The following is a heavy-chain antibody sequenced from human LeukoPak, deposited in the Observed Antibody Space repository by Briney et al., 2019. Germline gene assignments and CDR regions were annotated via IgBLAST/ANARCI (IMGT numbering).Heavy chain of an antibody. CDR3: AVDPRITMIFDY. CDR1: GYTFNGYY. V-gene: IGHV1-2*02. CDR2: INPNSGGT. Sequence: ASVKVSCKASGYTFNGYYMHWVRQAPGQGLEWMGWINPNSGGTNYAQKFQGRVTMTRDTSISTAYMELSRLRSDDTAVYYCAVDPRITMIFDYWGQGTLVTVSS. D-gene: IGHD3-22*01. J-gene: IGHJ4*02.